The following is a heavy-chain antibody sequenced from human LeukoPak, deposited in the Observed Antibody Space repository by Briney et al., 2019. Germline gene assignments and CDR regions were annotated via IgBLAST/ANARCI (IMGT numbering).Heavy chain of an antibody. D-gene: IGHD4-17*01. J-gene: IGHJ3*02. V-gene: IGHV4-59*11. Sequence: SETLSLTCTVSVGSISSHYWTSIRQPPGKRLEWVWYISYIVGTNYNPSIKSRVTTSVDTSKNQFSLKLRSVTAADAAVYFCARDPTTVTKGLDIWGQGTMVTVSS. CDR2: ISYIVGT. CDR1: VGSISSHY. CDR3: ARDPTTVTKGLDI.